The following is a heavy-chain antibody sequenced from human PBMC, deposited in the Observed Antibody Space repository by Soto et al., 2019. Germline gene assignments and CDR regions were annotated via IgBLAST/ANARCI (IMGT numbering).Heavy chain of an antibody. CDR3: ARGVGSGLAARRLAYYYGMDV. J-gene: IGHJ6*01. CDR2: IIPIFGTA. CDR1: GGTFSSFA. D-gene: IGHD6-6*01. Sequence: SVKVCFKASGGTFSSFAISLVRQAPGQGLAWMGGIIPIFGTANYAQKFQGRVTITADESTSTAYMELSSLRSEDTAVYYCARGVGSGLAARRLAYYYGMDVWGQGTTVTVSS. V-gene: IGHV1-69*13.